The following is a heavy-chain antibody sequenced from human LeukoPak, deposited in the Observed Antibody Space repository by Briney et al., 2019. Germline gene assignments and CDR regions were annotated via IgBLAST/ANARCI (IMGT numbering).Heavy chain of an antibody. CDR1: GSSISNYY. CDR3: ARSIVGAPEYFQH. V-gene: IGHV4-59*08. D-gene: IGHD1-26*01. J-gene: IGHJ1*01. CDR2: IYHSGST. Sequence: PSETLSLTCTVSGSSISNYYWSWIRQPPGKGLEWIGTIYHSGSTYYNPSLKSRVTISVDTSKNQSSLKLSSVTAADTAVYYCARSIVGAPEYFQHWGQGTLVTVSS.